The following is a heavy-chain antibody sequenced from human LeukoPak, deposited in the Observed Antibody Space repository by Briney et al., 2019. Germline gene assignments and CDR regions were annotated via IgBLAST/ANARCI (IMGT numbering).Heavy chain of an antibody. CDR3: AELGITMIGGV. D-gene: IGHD3-10*02. J-gene: IGHJ6*04. V-gene: IGHV3-48*04. Sequence: SGGSLRLSCAASGFTFSSYGMSWVRQAPGKGLEWVSAISSSGSTIYYADSVKGRFTISRDNAKNSLYLQMNSLRAEDTAVYYCAELGITMIGGVWGKGTTVTISS. CDR2: ISSSGSTI. CDR1: GFTFSSYG.